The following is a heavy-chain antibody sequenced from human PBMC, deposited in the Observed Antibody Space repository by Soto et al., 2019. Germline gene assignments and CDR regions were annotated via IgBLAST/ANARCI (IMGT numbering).Heavy chain of an antibody. CDR3: ARDPPRGKNLYGSSGYLDY. Sequence: ASVKVSCKASGGTFSSYAISWVRQAPGQGLERMGWISGYNGNTNYAQKFQGRVTMTTDTSTNTAYMELRSLRSDDTAVYYCARDPPRGKNLYGSSGYLDYWGQGTLVTVSS. V-gene: IGHV1-18*01. CDR2: ISGYNGNT. J-gene: IGHJ4*02. D-gene: IGHD3-22*01. CDR1: GGTFSSYA.